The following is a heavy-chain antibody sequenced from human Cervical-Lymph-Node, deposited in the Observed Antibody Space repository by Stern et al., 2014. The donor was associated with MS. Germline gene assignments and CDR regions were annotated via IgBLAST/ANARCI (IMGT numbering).Heavy chain of an antibody. CDR2: LDPEDGET. CDR1: GYTFTDYA. D-gene: IGHD3-16*01. V-gene: IGHV1-69-2*01. Sequence: VQLVQSGAEVKKPGATVKISCKVSGYTFTDYAMHWVQQAPGKGLEWMGLLDPEDGETIYAEKFQGRVTITADTSINTAYMELSSLRSEDTAVYYCATSNLGELPTDSGSLDYWGQGTLVTVSS. J-gene: IGHJ4*02. CDR3: ATSNLGELPTDSGSLDY.